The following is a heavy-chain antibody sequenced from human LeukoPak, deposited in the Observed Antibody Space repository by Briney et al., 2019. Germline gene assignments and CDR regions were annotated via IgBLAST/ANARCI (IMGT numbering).Heavy chain of an antibody. CDR1: GFIFGAYA. D-gene: IGHD1-1*01. CDR2: ISYDGSNK. J-gene: IGHJ4*02. Sequence: GGSLRLTCAASGFIFGAYALHWVRQAPGKGLEWVAVISYDGSNKYYVDSVKGRITISRDKSKNTVYLQMNSLRVEDTAVYYCARDAGTDGTYFDYWRQGTLVTVSS. CDR3: ARDAGTDGTYFDY. V-gene: IGHV3-30*04.